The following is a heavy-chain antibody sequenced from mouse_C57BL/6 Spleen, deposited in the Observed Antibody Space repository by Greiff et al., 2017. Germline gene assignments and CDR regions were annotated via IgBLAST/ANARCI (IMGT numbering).Heavy chain of an antibody. CDR2: INPYNGGT. CDR3: ARRGSRRDYYAMDY. Sequence: EVQLQQSGPVLVKPGASVKMSCKASGYTFTDYYMNWVKQSHGKSLEWIGVINPYNGGTSYNQKFKGKATLTVDKYSSTAYMELNSLTSEDSAVYYCARRGSRRDYYAMDYWGQGTSVTVSS. V-gene: IGHV1-19*01. CDR1: GYTFTDYY. D-gene: IGHD3-1*01. J-gene: IGHJ4*01.